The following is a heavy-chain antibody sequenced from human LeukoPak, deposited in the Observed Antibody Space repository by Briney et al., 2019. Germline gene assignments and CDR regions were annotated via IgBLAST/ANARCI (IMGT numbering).Heavy chain of an antibody. D-gene: IGHD1-26*01. J-gene: IGHJ4*02. Sequence: ASVKVSCKASGYTFTGYYMHWVRQAPGQGLEWMGWINPNSGDTNFAKKIQGRVTLTRDTSISTAYMELSNLRSDDTAVYYCARDLLSGRYHPFDHWGQGTLVTVSS. V-gene: IGHV1-2*02. CDR2: INPNSGDT. CDR3: ARDLLSGRYHPFDH. CDR1: GYTFTGYY.